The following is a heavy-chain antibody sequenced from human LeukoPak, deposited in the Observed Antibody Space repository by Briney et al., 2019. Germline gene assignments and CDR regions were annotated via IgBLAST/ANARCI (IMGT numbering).Heavy chain of an antibody. J-gene: IGHJ5*02. Sequence: SETLSLTCTVSGGSISSTSYHWGWIRQPPGKGLEWVGNVYYTGTIYYNPSLKSRVTISVDTSKNQFSLKLSSVTAADTAVYYCAVYSTSSGWFDPWGQGTLVTVSS. CDR3: AVYSTSSGWFDP. D-gene: IGHD6-6*01. CDR1: GGSISSTSYH. CDR2: VYYTGTI. V-gene: IGHV4-39*01.